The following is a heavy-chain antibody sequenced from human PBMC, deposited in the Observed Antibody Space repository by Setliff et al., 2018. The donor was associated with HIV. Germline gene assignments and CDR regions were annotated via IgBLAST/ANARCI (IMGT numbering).Heavy chain of an antibody. CDR1: GGPLSGHY. CDR2: TRHSGKT. D-gene: IGHD2-2*01. V-gene: IGHV4-34*01. J-gene: IGHJ4*02. CDR3: VTSSSWSSRLNF. Sequence: SETLSLTCAVYGGPLSGHYWSWIRQPPGQGLEWIGETRHSGKTNYNPSLKSRVTISVDTSKNQFSLKLPSVTAADTAVYYCVTSSSWSSRLNFWGPGMWVTVSS.